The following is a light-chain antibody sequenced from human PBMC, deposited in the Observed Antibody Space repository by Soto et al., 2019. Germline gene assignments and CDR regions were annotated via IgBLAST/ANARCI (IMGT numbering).Light chain of an antibody. V-gene: IGKV1-5*03. CDR3: QQHETYSRT. J-gene: IGKJ1*01. CDR2: KAS. CDR1: QNISRW. Sequence: ESQMTQSPSTLSASVGDRVTITCRASQNISRWLAWYQQKPGKAPKLLIYKASSLQSGFPSRFSGSGSGTEFTLTISSLQPDDFATYYCQQHETYSRTFGQGTKVEIK.